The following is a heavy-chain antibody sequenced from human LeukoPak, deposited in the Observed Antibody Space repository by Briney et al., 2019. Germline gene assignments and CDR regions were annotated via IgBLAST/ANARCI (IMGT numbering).Heavy chain of an antibody. D-gene: IGHD4-17*01. CDR1: GYTFTNYG. V-gene: IGHV1-18*01. Sequence: ASVKVSCKASGYTFTNYGISWVRQAPGQGLEWMGWMSALNGNTNYQHKFQGRVTMTTDTSKDTAYMELRSLRSDDTAMYYCARDSALLNNGDWYGGSDYWGQGTLVTVSS. CDR3: ARDSALLNNGDWYGGSDY. CDR2: MSALNGNT. J-gene: IGHJ4*02.